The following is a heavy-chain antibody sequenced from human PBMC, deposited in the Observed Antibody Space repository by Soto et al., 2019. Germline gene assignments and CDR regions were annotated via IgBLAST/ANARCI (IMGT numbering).Heavy chain of an antibody. V-gene: IGHV1-8*01. CDR3: ARVVTTLGFRAVDI. D-gene: IGHD4-4*01. CDR2: MNPNSGNT. CDR1: GYTFTSYD. J-gene: IGHJ3*02. Sequence: ASVKVSCKASGYTFTSYDINWVRQATGQGLEWMGWMNPNSGNTGYAQKFQGRVTMTRNTSISTAYMELSSLRSEYTAVYYCARVVTTLGFRAVDIWGQGTMVTVSS.